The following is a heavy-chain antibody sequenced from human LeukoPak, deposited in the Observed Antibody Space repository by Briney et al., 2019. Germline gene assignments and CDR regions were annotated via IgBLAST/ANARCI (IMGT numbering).Heavy chain of an antibody. V-gene: IGHV1-24*01. J-gene: IGHJ4*02. CDR1: GYTLTELS. CDR2: FDPEDGET. Sequence: ASVTVSCKVSGYTLTELSMHWVRQAPGKGLEWMGGFDPEDGETIYAQKFQGRVTMTEDTSTDTAYMELSSPRSEDTAVYYCATVTPGRTGYFGFPYYFDYWGQGTLVTVSS. CDR3: ATVTPGRTGYFGFPYYFDY. D-gene: IGHD3/OR15-3a*01.